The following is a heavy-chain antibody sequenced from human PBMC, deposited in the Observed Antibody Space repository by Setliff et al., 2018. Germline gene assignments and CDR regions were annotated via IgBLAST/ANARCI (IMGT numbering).Heavy chain of an antibody. D-gene: IGHD1-26*01. V-gene: IGHV4-39*01. J-gene: IGHJ5*01. CDR2: IYYSGTT. Sequence: NPSETLSLTCTVSGGSMTSYYWSWIRQPPGKGLEWIGTIYYSGTTYYSPSLKSRVTISVDTSKNQFSLKLTSVTAADTAIYYCASRRTGPGGWFDYWGQGTLVTVSS. CDR1: GGSMTSYY. CDR3: ASRRTGPGGWFDY.